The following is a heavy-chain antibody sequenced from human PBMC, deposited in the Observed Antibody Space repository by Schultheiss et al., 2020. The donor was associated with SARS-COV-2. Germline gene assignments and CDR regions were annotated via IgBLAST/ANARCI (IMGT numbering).Heavy chain of an antibody. CDR2: IKSKTDGGTT. CDR1: GFTFSNAW. CDR3: TIERGYSGYDRKDY. Sequence: GGSLRLSCAASGFTFSNAWMSWVRQAPGKGLEWVGRIKSKTDGGTTDYAAPVKGRFTISRDDSKSIAYLQMNSLKTEDTAVYYCTIERGYSGYDRKDYWGQGTLVTVSS. J-gene: IGHJ4*02. V-gene: IGHV3-15*01. D-gene: IGHD5-12*01.